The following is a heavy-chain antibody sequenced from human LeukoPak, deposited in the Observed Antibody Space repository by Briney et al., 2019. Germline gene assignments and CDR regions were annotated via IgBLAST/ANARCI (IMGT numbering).Heavy chain of an antibody. CDR2: ISWDGGST. CDR1: GFTFDDYA. D-gene: IGHD3-22*01. CDR3: AKDTAFYYDSSVYIDY. J-gene: IGHJ4*02. V-gene: IGHV3-43D*03. Sequence: GGSPRLSCAASGFTFDDYAMHWVRQAPGKGLEWVSLISWDGGSTYYADSVKGRFTISRDSSKNSLYLQMNSLRAEDTALYYCAKDTAFYYDSSVYIDYWGQGTLVTVSS.